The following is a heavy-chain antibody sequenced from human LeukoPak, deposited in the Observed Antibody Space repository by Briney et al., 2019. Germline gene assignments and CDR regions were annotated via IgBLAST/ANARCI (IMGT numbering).Heavy chain of an antibody. V-gene: IGHV1-18*01. J-gene: IGHJ4*02. CDR2: ISAYNGNT. CDR3: ARDCSGGNCYSHY. CDR1: GYSFTSYA. D-gene: IGHD2-15*01. Sequence: ASVKVSCKASGYSFTSYAINWVRQAPGQGLEWMGWISAYNGNTNYAQKVQGRVTMTTDTSTSTAYMELRSLTSDDTAVYYCARDCSGGNCYSHYWGQGTLVTVSS.